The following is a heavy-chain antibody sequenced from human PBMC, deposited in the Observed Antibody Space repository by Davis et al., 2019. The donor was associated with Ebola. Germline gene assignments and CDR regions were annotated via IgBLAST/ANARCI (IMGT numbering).Heavy chain of an antibody. Sequence: GSLRLSCTVSGGSISSYYWSWIRQPPGKGLEWIGYIYYSGSTNYNPSLKSRVTISVDTSKNQFSLKLSSVTAADTAVYYCARRRGGYNYDYGMDVWGQGTTVTVSS. CDR3: ARRRGGYNYDYGMDV. CDR1: GGSISSYY. V-gene: IGHV4-59*01. D-gene: IGHD5-24*01. CDR2: IYYSGST. J-gene: IGHJ6*02.